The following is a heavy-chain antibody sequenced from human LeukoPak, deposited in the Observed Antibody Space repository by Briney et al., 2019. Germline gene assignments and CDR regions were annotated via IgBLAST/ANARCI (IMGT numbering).Heavy chain of an antibody. CDR1: GGSISSYY. V-gene: IGHV4-59*01. CDR3: ARLPHY. CDR2: IYYSGST. Sequence: KTSETLSLTCTVSGGSISSYYWSWIRQPPGKGLEWIGYIYYSGSTKYNPSLKSRVTISVDTSKNQFSLKLSSVTAADTAVYYCARLPHYWGQGTLVTVSS. J-gene: IGHJ4*02.